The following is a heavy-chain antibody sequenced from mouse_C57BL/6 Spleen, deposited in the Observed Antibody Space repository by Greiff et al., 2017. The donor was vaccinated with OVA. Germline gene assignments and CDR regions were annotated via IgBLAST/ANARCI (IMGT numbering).Heavy chain of an antibody. CDR2: ISSGGSYT. V-gene: IGHV5-6*01. J-gene: IGHJ1*03. CDR3: ARRTVVATPYWYFDV. CDR1: GFTFSSYG. Sequence: EVQLVESGGDLVKPGGSLKLSCAASGFTFSSYGMSWVRQTPDKRLEWVATISSGGSYTSYPDSVKGRFTISRDNAKKTLYLQMSSLKSEDTAMYYCARRTVVATPYWYFDVWGTGTTVTVSS. D-gene: IGHD1-1*01.